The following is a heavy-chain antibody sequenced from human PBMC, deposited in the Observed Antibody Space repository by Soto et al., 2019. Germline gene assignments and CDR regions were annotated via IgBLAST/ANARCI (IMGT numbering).Heavy chain of an antibody. Sequence: QLQLQESGSGLVKPSQTLSLTCAVSGGSISSGGYSWSWIRQPPGKGLEWIGYIYHSGSTYYNPSLMSRLAISVDRSKNQFSLLLRSVAAAETAVYYCATAPGLYWGQGTLVTVSS. CDR3: ATAPGLY. CDR1: GGSISSGGYS. J-gene: IGHJ4*02. V-gene: IGHV4-30-2*01. CDR2: IYHSGST.